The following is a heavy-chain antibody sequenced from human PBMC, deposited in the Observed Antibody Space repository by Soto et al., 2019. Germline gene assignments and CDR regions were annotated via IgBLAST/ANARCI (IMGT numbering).Heavy chain of an antibody. CDR2: IYASGSP. J-gene: IGHJ4*02. CDR3: ARGVGSSPPRY. CDR1: GGSVSSGSYY. Sequence: PSETLSLTCTVSGGSVSSGSYYWSWVRQPPGHELEWIGYIYASGSPYYNPSLRSRVTISADTSKNQISLKLTSPTAADTAVYYCARGVGSSPPRYWGRGTLVTVSS. V-gene: IGHV4-61*01. D-gene: IGHD1-26*01.